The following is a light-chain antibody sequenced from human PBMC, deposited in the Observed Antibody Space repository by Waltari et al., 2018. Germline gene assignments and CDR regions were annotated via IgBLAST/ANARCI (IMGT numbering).Light chain of an antibody. Sequence: EIVLTQSPGTLSSSPGERATLSCRASQSVSSSYLAWYQQKPGQAPRLLLYGTSSRATGIPDRFSGSGSGTDFTLTISRLEPEDFAVYDCQQYGSSPALTFGGGTKVEIK. CDR3: QQYGSSPALT. CDR1: QSVSSSY. J-gene: IGKJ4*01. V-gene: IGKV3-20*01. CDR2: GTS.